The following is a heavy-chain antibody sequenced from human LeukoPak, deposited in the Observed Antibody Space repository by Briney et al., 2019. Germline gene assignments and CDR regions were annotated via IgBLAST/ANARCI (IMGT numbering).Heavy chain of an antibody. D-gene: IGHD5-12*01. V-gene: IGHV3-7*01. CDR1: GFTFSSYW. Sequence: GGSLRLSCAASGFTFSSYWMTWVRQAPGKGLEWVANIKQDGSEKYYVDSVKGRFTVSRDNAKNSLHLQMNSLRAEDTAVYYCARDLSGYTAVDYWGQGTLVTVSS. CDR2: IKQDGSEK. CDR3: ARDLSGYTAVDY. J-gene: IGHJ4*02.